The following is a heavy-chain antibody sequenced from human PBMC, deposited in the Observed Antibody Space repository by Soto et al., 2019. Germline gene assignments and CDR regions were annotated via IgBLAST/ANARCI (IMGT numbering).Heavy chain of an antibody. CDR1: GGTFSSYS. CDR3: ARTRTVTTPREGLHEYCFDY. D-gene: IGHD4-17*01. Sequence: QVQLVQSGAEVKKPGSSVKVSCKASGGTFSSYSISWVRQAPGQGLEWMGRIIPILGIANYAQKFQGRVTITADKSTSTAYMELSSLRSEDTAVYYCARTRTVTTPREGLHEYCFDYWGQGTLVIVSS. CDR2: IIPILGIA. J-gene: IGHJ4*02. V-gene: IGHV1-69*02.